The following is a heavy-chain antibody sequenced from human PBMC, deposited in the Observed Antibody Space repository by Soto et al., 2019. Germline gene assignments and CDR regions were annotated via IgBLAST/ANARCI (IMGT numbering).Heavy chain of an antibody. V-gene: IGHV1-2*02. J-gene: IGHJ6*04. D-gene: IGHD2-2*01. CDR1: GYTFTGYY. CDR2: INPNSGGT. CDR3: ASGQYQLLYYYYYGMDV. Sequence: GASVKVSCKASGYTFTGYYMHWVRQAPGQGLEWMGWINPNSGGTNYAQKFQGRVTMTRDTSISTAYMELSRLRSDDTAVYYCASGQYQLLYYYYYGMDVWGKGTTVTVSS.